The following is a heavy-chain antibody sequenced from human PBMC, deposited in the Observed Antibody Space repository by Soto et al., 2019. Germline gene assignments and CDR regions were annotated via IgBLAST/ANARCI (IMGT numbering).Heavy chain of an antibody. Sequence: QVQLVESGGGVVQPGRSLKLSCAASGFTFSNYAIHWVRQAPGKGLEWVAVIASDGKDKRYADSVKGRFTISRDNSKNAVDLQMNSLRGEDTAVYYCAKDGAIAAADYFVDYWGQGSLVTVSS. CDR3: AKDGAIAAADYFVDY. CDR2: IASDGKDK. J-gene: IGHJ4*02. D-gene: IGHD6-13*01. V-gene: IGHV3-30*18. CDR1: GFTFSNYA.